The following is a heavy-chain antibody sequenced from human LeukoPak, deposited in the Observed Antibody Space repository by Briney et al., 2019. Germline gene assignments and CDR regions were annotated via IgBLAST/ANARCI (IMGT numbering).Heavy chain of an antibody. Sequence: GGSLRLSCAASGFPFSAFSMNWVRQAPGKGLEWVSAISSSSSDIYYTDSVKGRFTISRDNANNFLYLQVSSLRAEDTAVYYCATGYTSGTRIDYWGQGTLVSVSS. CDR1: GFPFSAFS. CDR2: ISSSSSDI. J-gene: IGHJ4*02. D-gene: IGHD6-19*01. CDR3: ATGYTSGTRIDY. V-gene: IGHV3-21*01.